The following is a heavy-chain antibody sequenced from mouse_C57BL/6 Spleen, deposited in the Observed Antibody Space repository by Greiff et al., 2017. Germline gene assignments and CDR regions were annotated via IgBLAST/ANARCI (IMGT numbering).Heavy chain of an antibody. J-gene: IGHJ1*03. CDR1: GYTFTSYW. V-gene: IGHV1-61*01. Sequence: VQLQQPGAELVRPGSSVKLSCKASGYTFTSYWMDWVKQRPGQGLEWIGNIYPSDSETHYNQKFKDKATLTVDKSSRTAYMQLSSLTSEDSAVYYCARGDYTDFDVWGTGTTVTVSS. D-gene: IGHD2-12*01. CDR3: ARGDYTDFDV. CDR2: IYPSDSET.